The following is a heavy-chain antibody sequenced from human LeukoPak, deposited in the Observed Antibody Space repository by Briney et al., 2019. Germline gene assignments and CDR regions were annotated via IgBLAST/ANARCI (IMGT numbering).Heavy chain of an antibody. CDR2: IYTSGTT. D-gene: IGHD1-26*01. CDR1: GGSISSGSYY. CDR3: ARGWEQKPFDF. Sequence: SETLSLTCSVSGGSISSGSYYWNWIRQPAGKGLDWIGRIYTSGTTNYNPSLKSRVSISMDTSKNQFSLKLSSVTAADTAVYYCARGWEQKPFDFWGQGTLVTVSS. J-gene: IGHJ4*02. V-gene: IGHV4-61*02.